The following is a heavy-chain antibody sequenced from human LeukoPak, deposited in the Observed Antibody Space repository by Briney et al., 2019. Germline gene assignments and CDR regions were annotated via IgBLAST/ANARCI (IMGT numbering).Heavy chain of an antibody. J-gene: IGHJ6*02. Sequence: PGGSLRLSCAASGFTFSAYYMTWIRQAPGKGLEWVSYISSSGNSIYYEDSVKGRFTISRDNAKNSLYLQLNSLTAEDTAGYYCARVGLAYCGGDVWGQGTTVTVSS. V-gene: IGHV3-11*01. D-gene: IGHD2-21*01. CDR3: ARVGLAYCGGDV. CDR1: GFTFSAYY. CDR2: ISSSGNSI.